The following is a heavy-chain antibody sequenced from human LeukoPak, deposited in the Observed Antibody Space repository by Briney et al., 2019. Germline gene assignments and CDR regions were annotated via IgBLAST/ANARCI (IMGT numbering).Heavy chain of an antibody. V-gene: IGHV3-33*01. Sequence: GGSLRLSCAASGFTFSSYGMHWVRQAPGKGLEWVAVIWYDGSNKYYAASVKRRFTISRNNSKNTLYLQMNSLRAEDKAVYYCARDQAIKLPRNYYYYMDVWGKGTTVTVSS. J-gene: IGHJ6*03. CDR1: GFTFSSYG. D-gene: IGHD1-26*01. CDR3: ARDQAIKLPRNYYYYMDV. CDR2: IWYDGSNK.